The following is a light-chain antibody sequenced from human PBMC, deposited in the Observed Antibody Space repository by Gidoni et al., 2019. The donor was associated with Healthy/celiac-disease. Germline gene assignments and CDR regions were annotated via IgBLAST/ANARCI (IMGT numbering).Light chain of an antibody. J-gene: IGKJ2*01. CDR3: QQYNSYSYT. CDR1: QSISSW. V-gene: IGKV1-5*01. Sequence: DIQMTQSPSTLSASVGDRVTITCRASQSISSWWAWYQQEPGKAPKLLIHDASSLESGVPSRFSGSGSGTEFTLTISSLQPDDFATYYCQQYNSYSYTFGQGTKLEIK. CDR2: DAS.